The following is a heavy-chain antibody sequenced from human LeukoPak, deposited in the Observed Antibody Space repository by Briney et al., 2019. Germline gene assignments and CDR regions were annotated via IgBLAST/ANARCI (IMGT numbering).Heavy chain of an antibody. CDR1: GYTFTSYD. V-gene: IGHV1-8*01. Sequence: ASVKVSCKASGYTFTSYDINRVRQATGQGLEWMGWMNPNSGNTGYAQKFQGRVTMTRNTSISTAYMELSSLRSEDTAVYYCAREERSGWYGDYWGQGTLVTVSS. J-gene: IGHJ4*02. D-gene: IGHD6-19*01. CDR3: AREERSGWYGDY. CDR2: MNPNSGNT.